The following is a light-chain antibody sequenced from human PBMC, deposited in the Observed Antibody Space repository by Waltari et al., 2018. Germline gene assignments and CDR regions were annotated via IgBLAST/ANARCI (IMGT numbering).Light chain of an antibody. Sequence: DIVMTQSPESLAVSLGERATITCRSSESLLYTSNNQNSLAWYQRKAGQPRKLLFYWASVRVSGVPDRFSASGSGTDFILSISSLQAEDVAVYYCQQYYSTPFTFGPGTKVDIK. J-gene: IGKJ3*01. CDR1: ESLLYTSNNQNS. CDR3: QQYYSTPFT. CDR2: WAS. V-gene: IGKV4-1*01.